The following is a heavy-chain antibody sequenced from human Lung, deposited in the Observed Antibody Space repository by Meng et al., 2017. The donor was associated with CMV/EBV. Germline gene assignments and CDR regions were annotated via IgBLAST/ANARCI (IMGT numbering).Heavy chain of an antibody. D-gene: IGHD2-21*01. V-gene: IGHV3-23*01. CDR1: GFTFNTHA. J-gene: IGHJ6*01. Sequence: SCAASGFTFNTHAMNWVRQAPGKGLEWIAGVSGSGSTTYYADSVRGRFTVSRDNSRNTLDLQMDCLRPADTAVYYCAKDLLAAYFYYYAMDVWGPGTTVTVSS. CDR3: AKDLLAAYFYYYAMDV. CDR2: VSGSGSTT.